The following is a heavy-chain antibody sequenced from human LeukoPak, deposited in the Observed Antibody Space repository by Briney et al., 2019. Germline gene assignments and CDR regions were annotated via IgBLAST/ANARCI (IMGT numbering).Heavy chain of an antibody. CDR2: IYHSGST. CDR3: ASRAATYSSAWYGFDY. D-gene: IGHD6-19*01. V-gene: IGHV4-4*02. J-gene: IGHJ4*02. Sequence: SETLSLTCAVSGGSISSSNWWSWVRQPPGKGLEWIGEIYHSGSTNYNPSLKSRVTISVDKSKNQFSLKLSSVTAADTAVYYCASRAATYSSAWYGFDYWGQGTLVTVSS. CDR1: GGSISSSNW.